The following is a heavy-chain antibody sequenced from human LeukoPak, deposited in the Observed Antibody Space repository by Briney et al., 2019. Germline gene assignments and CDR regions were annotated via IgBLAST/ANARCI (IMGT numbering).Heavy chain of an antibody. Sequence: SQTLSLTCTVSGGSISSGGYYWSWIRQPPGKGLEWIGEINHSGSTNYNPSLKSRVTISVDTSKNQFSLKLSSVTAADTAVYYCARRAQRSSSWYLNWFDPWGQGTLVTVSS. D-gene: IGHD6-13*01. CDR1: GGSISSGGYY. CDR2: INHSGST. CDR3: ARRAQRSSSWYLNWFDP. J-gene: IGHJ5*02. V-gene: IGHV4-30-2*01.